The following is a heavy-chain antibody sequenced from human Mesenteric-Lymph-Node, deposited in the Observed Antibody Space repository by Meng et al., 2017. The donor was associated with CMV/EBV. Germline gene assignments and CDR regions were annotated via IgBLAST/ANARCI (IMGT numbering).Heavy chain of an antibody. CDR2: MNPNSGNT. V-gene: IGHV1-8*01. CDR1: GYTFTNYD. J-gene: IGHJ4*02. D-gene: IGHD6-6*01. Sequence: ASVKVSCKASGYTFTNYDINWVRQATGHGLEWMGWMNPNSGNTGYAQKFQGRVTMTRSTSITTAYMELSSLRSEDTAVYYCARASSIRGAPPAYWGQGTLVTVSS. CDR3: ARASSIRGAPPAY.